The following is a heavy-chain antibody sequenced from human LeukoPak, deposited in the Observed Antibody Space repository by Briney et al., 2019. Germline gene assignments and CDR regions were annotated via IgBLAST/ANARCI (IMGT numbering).Heavy chain of an antibody. J-gene: IGHJ4*02. CDR1: GFTFDDYA. V-gene: IGHV3-9*01. CDR3: AKGGYSYGSSSSFDY. CDR2: ISWNSGSI. Sequence: HPGGSLRLSCAASGFTFDDYAMHWVRQAPGKGLEWVSGISWNSGSIGYADSAKGRFTISRDNAKNSLYLQMNSLRAEDTALYYCAKGGYSYGSSSSFDYWGQGTLVTVSS. D-gene: IGHD5-18*01.